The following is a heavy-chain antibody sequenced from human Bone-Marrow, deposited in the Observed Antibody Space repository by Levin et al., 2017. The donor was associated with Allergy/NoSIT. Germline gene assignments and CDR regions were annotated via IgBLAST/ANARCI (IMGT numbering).Heavy chain of an antibody. CDR3: ASFTGTAGADY. CDR1: GASIRSGGYS. V-gene: IGHV4-30-2*01. D-gene: IGHD1-1*01. J-gene: IGHJ4*02. CDR2: MYHNGKT. Sequence: LRLSCAVSGASIRSGGYSWGWIRQPPGRGLEWIGYMYHNGKTFYTPSLSSRVTISGDMSGNEFFLTLTSVTAADTAVYFCASFTGTAGADYWGRGILVIVSS.